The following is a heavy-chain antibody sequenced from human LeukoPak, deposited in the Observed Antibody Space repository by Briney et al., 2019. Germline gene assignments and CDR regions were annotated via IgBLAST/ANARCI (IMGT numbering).Heavy chain of an antibody. CDR2: INPTSGST. Sequence: ASVKVSCKTSGYTFTTYYMHWVRQAPGQGLEWMGMINPTSGSTNYAQKLQGRVTMTRDTSTSTVYMELSSLKSEDTAVYYCVKGGSSPWHPSHLWGRGTLVTVSS. CDR3: VKGGSSPWHPSHL. CDR1: GYTFTTYY. V-gene: IGHV1-46*03. J-gene: IGHJ2*01. D-gene: IGHD2-2*01.